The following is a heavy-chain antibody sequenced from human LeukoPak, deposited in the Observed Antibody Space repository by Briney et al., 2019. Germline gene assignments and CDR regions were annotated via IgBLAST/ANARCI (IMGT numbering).Heavy chain of an antibody. Sequence: GASVKVSCKFSGYTLTELSMHWVRQAPGKGLEWMGGFDPEDGETIYAQKFQGRVTMTEDTSTDTAYMELSSLRSEDTAVYYCATPMTTVTRSGMDVWGQGTTVTVSS. D-gene: IGHD4-17*01. J-gene: IGHJ6*02. CDR3: ATPMTTVTRSGMDV. CDR2: FDPEDGET. CDR1: GYTLTELS. V-gene: IGHV1-24*01.